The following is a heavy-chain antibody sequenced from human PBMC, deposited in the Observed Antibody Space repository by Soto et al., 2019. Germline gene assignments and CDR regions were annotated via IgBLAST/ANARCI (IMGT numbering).Heavy chain of an antibody. D-gene: IGHD3-22*01. V-gene: IGHV4-4*02. J-gene: IGHJ5*02. Sequence: PSETLSLTCIVSGGSVSSSNWWSWVRQPPGKGLEWIGEIYHSGSTTYNPSLKSRATISVDKSENQFSLRLKSVTAADTAVYYCASVGSDDDNSGYYLPWGQVTLGTVSS. CDR3: ASVGSDDDNSGYYLP. CDR2: IYHSGST. CDR1: GGSVSSSNW.